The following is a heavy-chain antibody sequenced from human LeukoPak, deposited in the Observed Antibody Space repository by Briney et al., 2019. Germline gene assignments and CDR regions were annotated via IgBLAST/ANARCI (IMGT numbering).Heavy chain of an antibody. CDR2: ITSSSSYI. D-gene: IGHD3-22*01. CDR3: GAYYDTSGYYHHDTFDI. CDR1: GFIFSSYS. V-gene: IGHV3-21*01. Sequence: GGSLRLSCTASGFIFSSYSMNWVRQAPGKGLEWVSSITSSSSYIYYADSVKGRFTVSRDNAKNSLFLQMNSLRAEDAAVYYCGAYYDTSGYYHHDTFDIWGQGTMVTVSS. J-gene: IGHJ3*02.